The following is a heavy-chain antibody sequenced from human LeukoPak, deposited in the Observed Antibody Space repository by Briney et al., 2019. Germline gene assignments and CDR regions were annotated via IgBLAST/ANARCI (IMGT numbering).Heavy chain of an antibody. CDR2: IYSGGST. Sequence: GGSLRLSCAASGFTVSSNYMSWVRQAPGKGLEWVSVIYSGGSTYYADSVKGRFTISRDNSKNTLYLQMNSLRAEDAAVYYCARVGSGWYLAYWGQGTLVTVSS. CDR3: ARVGSGWYLAY. V-gene: IGHV3-66*01. D-gene: IGHD6-19*01. CDR1: GFTVSSNY. J-gene: IGHJ4*02.